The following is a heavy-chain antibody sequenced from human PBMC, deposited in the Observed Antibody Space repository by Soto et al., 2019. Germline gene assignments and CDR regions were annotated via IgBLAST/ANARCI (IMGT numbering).Heavy chain of an antibody. J-gene: IGHJ4*02. Sequence: QVQLQEAGPGLVKPSQTLSLTCTVSGGSISSGDYYCSWIRQPPGKGLEWIGYIYYSGSTYYNPSLKSRVTISVDTSKNPFALKLSSVTAAVTAVYYCARDRRDGYNYYYFDYWGQGTLVTVSS. CDR1: GGSISSGDYY. V-gene: IGHV4-30-4*01. CDR3: ARDRRDGYNYYYFDY. CDR2: IYYSGST. D-gene: IGHD5-12*01.